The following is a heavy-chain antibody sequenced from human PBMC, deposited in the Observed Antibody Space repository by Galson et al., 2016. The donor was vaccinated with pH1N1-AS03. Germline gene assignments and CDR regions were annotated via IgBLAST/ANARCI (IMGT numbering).Heavy chain of an antibody. D-gene: IGHD1-7*01. Sequence: SLRLSCAGSGFTFSNYNMNWVRQALGQGLEWVSYISSGSGTIYYADSVKGRFTISRDRTSLSLQMNSLSAEDTAVYYCARENWNYVAFDIWGQGTLVTVSS. J-gene: IGHJ3*02. CDR2: ISSGSGTI. V-gene: IGHV3-48*01. CDR1: GFTFSNYN. CDR3: ARENWNYVAFDI.